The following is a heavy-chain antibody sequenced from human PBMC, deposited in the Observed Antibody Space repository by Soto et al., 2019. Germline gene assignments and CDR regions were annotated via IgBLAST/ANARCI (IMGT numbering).Heavy chain of an antibody. J-gene: IGHJ6*02. V-gene: IGHV1-8*01. D-gene: IGHD3-3*01. CDR1: GYTFPSYD. CDR2: MNPNSGNT. CDR3: TRGNPYYDFWSGYYADYYGMAV. Sequence: QVPLVQSGAEVKKPGASVKVSCKASGYTFPSYDFNWVRQATGQGLEWMGWMNPNSGNTGYAQKFQGRVTMTRNPTISTAYLELSSLRSEDTAVYYCTRGNPYYDFWSGYYADYYGMAVRGQGTTVTVSS.